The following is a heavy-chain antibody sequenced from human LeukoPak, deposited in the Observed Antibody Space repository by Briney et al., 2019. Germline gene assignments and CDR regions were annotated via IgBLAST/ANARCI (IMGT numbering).Heavy chain of an antibody. V-gene: IGHV3-7*01. J-gene: IGHJ4*02. Sequence: PGGSLRLSCAASGFTFSTSWMDWVRQAPGKGLEWVANIKQDGSETYYVDSAKGRFTISRDNAKNSLYLQMDSLRVDDTAIYYCAKSLDYWGQGTLVTVS. CDR1: GFTFSTSW. CDR3: AKSLDY. CDR2: IKQDGSET.